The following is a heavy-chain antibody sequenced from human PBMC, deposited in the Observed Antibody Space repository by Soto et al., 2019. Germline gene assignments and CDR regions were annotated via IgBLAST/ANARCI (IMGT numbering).Heavy chain of an antibody. D-gene: IGHD3-10*01. CDR1: GFTFSSYA. J-gene: IGHJ4*02. Sequence: GGSLRLSCAASGFTFSSYAMSWVRQAPGKGLEWVSAISGSGGSTYYADSVKGRFTISRDNSKNTLYLQMNSLRAEDTAVYYCAKALRITMVRGVMGYFDYWGQGTLVTVSS. CDR2: ISGSGGST. V-gene: IGHV3-23*01. CDR3: AKALRITMVRGVMGYFDY.